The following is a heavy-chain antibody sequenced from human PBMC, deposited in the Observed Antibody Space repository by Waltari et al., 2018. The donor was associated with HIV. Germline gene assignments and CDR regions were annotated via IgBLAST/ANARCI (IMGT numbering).Heavy chain of an antibody. CDR2: LSYDGRNK. J-gene: IGHJ4*02. CDR3: AKGGSGYYYPNY. D-gene: IGHD3-22*01. V-gene: IGHV3-30*18. CDR1: GFTFGSYG. Sequence: QVQLVGSGGGVVQPGRCLRLSCAAPGFTFGSYGMLWGGQAPGKGLSRVAVLSYDGRNKYHADSTKGPFTISSDNSQNTLYLQMYSLRAEDTAVYYCAKGGSGYYYPNYWGQGTLVTVSS.